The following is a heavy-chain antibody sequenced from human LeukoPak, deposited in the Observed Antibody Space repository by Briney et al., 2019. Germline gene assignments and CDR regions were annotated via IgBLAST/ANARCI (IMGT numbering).Heavy chain of an antibody. J-gene: IGHJ4*02. Sequence: GGSLRLSCAASGFIFSSYWMHWVRQAPGKGLVWVSRIKSDGSSTSYADSVKGRFTISRDNAKNTLYLQMNSLRAEDTAVYYCARDSLNYYFDYWGQGTLVTVSS. CDR2: IKSDGSST. CDR3: ARDSLNYYFDY. CDR1: GFIFSSYW. V-gene: IGHV3-74*01.